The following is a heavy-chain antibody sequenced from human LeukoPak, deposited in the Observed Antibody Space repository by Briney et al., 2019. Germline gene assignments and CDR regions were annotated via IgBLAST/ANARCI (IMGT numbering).Heavy chain of an antibody. CDR1: GGSFSGYY. D-gene: IGHD6-19*01. CDR3: ARGRSSGWYRPIVIDP. V-gene: IGHV4-34*01. CDR2: INHSGST. J-gene: IGHJ5*02. Sequence: SETLSLTCAVYGGSFSGYYWSWIRQPPGKGLEWIGEINHSGSTNFNPSLKSRVTISVDTSKNQYSLKLSSVTAADTAVYYCARGRSSGWYRPIVIDPWGQGTLVTVSS.